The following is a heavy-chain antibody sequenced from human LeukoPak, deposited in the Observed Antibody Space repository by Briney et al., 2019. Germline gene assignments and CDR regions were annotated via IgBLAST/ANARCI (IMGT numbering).Heavy chain of an antibody. J-gene: IGHJ4*02. CDR2: INHSGST. V-gene: IGHV4-34*01. D-gene: IGHD3-16*02. CDR1: GGSFSGYY. Sequence: PSETLSLTCAVYGGSFSGYYWSWIRQPPGKGLEWIGEINHSGSTNYNPSLKSRVTISVDTSKNQFSLKLSSVTAADTAVYDCASRDYVWGSYRPFDYWGQGTLVTVSS. CDR3: ASRDYVWGSYRPFDY.